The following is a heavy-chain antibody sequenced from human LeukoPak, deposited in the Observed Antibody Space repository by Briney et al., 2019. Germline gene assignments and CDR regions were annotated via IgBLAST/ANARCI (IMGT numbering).Heavy chain of an antibody. CDR1: GYSISSGYY. J-gene: IGHJ4*02. CDR3: ARAGYDSSGYLGPYFDY. Sequence: SETLSLTCAVSGYSISSGYYWGWIRQPPGKGLEWIGSIYHSGSTYYNPSLKSRVTISVDTSKNQFSLKLSSVTAADTAVYYCARAGYDSSGYLGPYFDYWGQGTLVTVSS. V-gene: IGHV4-38-2*01. CDR2: IYHSGST. D-gene: IGHD3-22*01.